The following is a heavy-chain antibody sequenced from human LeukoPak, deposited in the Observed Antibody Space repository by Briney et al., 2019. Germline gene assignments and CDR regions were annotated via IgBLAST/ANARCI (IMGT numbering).Heavy chain of an antibody. CDR1: GFTFDDYG. CDR3: ARDTQPTFTIFGVVGY. D-gene: IGHD3-3*01. CDR2: INWNGGST. J-gene: IGHJ4*02. V-gene: IGHV3-20*04. Sequence: PRGSLRLSCAASGFTFDDYGMSWVRQAPGKGLEWVSGINWNGGSTGYADSVKGRFTISRDNAKNSLYLQMNSLRAEDTALYYCARDTQPTFTIFGVVGYWGQGTLVTVSS.